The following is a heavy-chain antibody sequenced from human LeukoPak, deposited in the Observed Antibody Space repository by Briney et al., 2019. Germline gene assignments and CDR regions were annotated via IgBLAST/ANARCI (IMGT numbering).Heavy chain of an antibody. J-gene: IGHJ6*03. CDR1: GFTFSSYA. CDR2: INHSGST. Sequence: GSLRLSCAASGFTFSSYAMSWIRQPPGKGLEWIGEINHSGSTNYNPSLKSRVTISVDTSKNQFSLKLSSVTAADTAVYYCARGHPPYYYYYYMDVWGKGTTVTVSS. V-gene: IGHV4-34*01. CDR3: ARGHPPYYYYYYMDV.